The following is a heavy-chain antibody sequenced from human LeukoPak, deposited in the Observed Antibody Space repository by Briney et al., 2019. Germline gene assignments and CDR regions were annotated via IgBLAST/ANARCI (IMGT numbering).Heavy chain of an antibody. CDR3: ASFKFGELYWFDP. J-gene: IGHJ5*02. V-gene: IGHV1-18*01. CDR2: MNPNSGNT. D-gene: IGHD3-10*01. CDR1: GYTLTSYG. Sequence: GASVKVSCKASGYTLTSYGISWVRQAPGQGLEWMGWMNPNSGNTGYAQKFQGRVTMTTDTSTSTAYMELRSLRSDDTAVYYCASFKFGELYWFDPWGQGTLVTVSS.